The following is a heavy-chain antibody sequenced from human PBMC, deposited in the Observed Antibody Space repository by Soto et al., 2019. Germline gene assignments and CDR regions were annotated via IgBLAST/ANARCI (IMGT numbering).Heavy chain of an antibody. CDR1: GGSITSGGYF. CDR3: ARAMIRGVLDY. CDR2: IYYSGST. D-gene: IGHD3-10*01. V-gene: IGHV4-31*03. Sequence: SETLSLTCTVSGGSITSGGYFWSWIRQHPGKGLEWIGYIYYSGSTYFNPSLKSRVTISLDTSENQFSLKLSSVTAADTAVYYCARAMIRGVLDYWGLGTLVTVSS. J-gene: IGHJ4*02.